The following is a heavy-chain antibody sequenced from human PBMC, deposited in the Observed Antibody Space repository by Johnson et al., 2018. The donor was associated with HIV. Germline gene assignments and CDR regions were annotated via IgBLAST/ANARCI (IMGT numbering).Heavy chain of an antibody. CDR2: IKQDGSEK. J-gene: IGHJ3*02. V-gene: IGHV3-7*01. Sequence: VQLVESGGGLVKPGGSLRLSCAVSGFIFRDYYMSWIRQAPGKGLEWVANIKQDGSEKYYVDSVKGRFTISRDNAKNSLYLQMNSLRAEDTAVYYCAKASGNGYYVDAFDIWGQGTRVTVSS. CDR3: AKASGNGYYVDAFDI. CDR1: GFIFRDYY. D-gene: IGHD3-3*01.